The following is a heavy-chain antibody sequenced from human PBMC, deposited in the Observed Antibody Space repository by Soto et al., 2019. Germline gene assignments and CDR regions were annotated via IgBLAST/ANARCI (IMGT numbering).Heavy chain of an antibody. J-gene: IGHJ4*02. CDR3: ARDLYDILTGYYYFDY. D-gene: IGHD3-9*01. Sequence: ASVKISCKASGYTFTSYAMHWVRQAPGQRLEWMGWINAGNGNTKYSQKFQGRVTITRDTSASTAYMELSSLSSEDTAVYYCARDLYDILTGYYYFDYWGQGTLVTVSS. CDR1: GYTFTSYA. V-gene: IGHV1-3*01. CDR2: INAGNGNT.